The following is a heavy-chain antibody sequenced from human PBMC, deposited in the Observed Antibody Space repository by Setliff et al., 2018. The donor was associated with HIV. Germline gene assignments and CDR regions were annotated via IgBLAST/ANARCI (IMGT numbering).Heavy chain of an antibody. CDR1: GYTFTEYY. Sequence: GASVKVSCKGSGYTFTEYYVHWVRQAPGQGLEWMGWIYPNTGGTNYAQKSQGRVTMTRDTSISTAYMELSRLRSDDTAVYYCATSTTADWGQGTMVTVSS. CDR2: IYPNTGGT. V-gene: IGHV1-2*02. D-gene: IGHD4-17*01. CDR3: ATSTTAD. J-gene: IGHJ4*02.